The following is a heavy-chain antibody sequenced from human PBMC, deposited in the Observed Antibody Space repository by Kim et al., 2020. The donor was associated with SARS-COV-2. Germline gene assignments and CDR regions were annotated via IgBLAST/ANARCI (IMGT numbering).Heavy chain of an antibody. V-gene: IGHV3-21*01. D-gene: IGHD2-8*01. CDR1: GFTFSSYS. CDR3: AREREGYCTNGVCYNWILYYGMDV. J-gene: IGHJ6*02. CDR2: ISSSSSYI. Sequence: GGSLRLSCAASGFTFSSYSMNWVRQAPGKGLEWVSSISSSSSYIYYADSVKGRFTISRDNAKNSLYLQMNSLRAEDTAVYYCAREREGYCTNGVCYNWILYYGMDVWGQGTTVTVSS.